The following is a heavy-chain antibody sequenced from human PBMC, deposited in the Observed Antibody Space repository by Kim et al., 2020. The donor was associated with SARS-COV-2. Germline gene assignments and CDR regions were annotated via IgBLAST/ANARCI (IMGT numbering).Heavy chain of an antibody. J-gene: IGHJ5*02. Sequence: GGSLRLSCVASGFTFSSYGMHWVRQAPGKGLEWVAVIWYDGSNKYYADSVKGRFTISRDNSKNTLYLQMNSLRAEDTAVYYCARDQAGGTEGENWFDPWGQGTLVTVSS. CDR1: GFTFSSYG. V-gene: IGHV3-33*01. CDR3: ARDQAGGTEGENWFDP. D-gene: IGHD3-16*01. CDR2: IWYDGSNK.